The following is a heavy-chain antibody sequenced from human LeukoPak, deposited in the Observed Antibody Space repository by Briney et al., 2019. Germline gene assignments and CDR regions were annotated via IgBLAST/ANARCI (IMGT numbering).Heavy chain of an antibody. D-gene: IGHD5-12*01. CDR3: ARDPGGGYKDDALDI. J-gene: IGHJ3*02. CDR2: IYHSGTT. Sequence: TGGSLRLSCAASGFSFSSFSMNWVRQPPGKGLEWIGEIYHSGTTNYNPSLKSRVTISVDESRNQFSLKLSSVTAADTAVYYCARDPGGGYKDDALDIWGQGTMVIVSS. V-gene: IGHV4-4*02. CDR1: GFSFSSFSM.